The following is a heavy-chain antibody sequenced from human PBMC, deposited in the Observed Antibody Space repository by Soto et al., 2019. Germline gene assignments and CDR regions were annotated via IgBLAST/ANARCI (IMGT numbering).Heavy chain of an antibody. CDR2: ISAHNGNT. Sequence: QVHLVQSGAEVKKPGASVKVSCKGSGYAFPTYGITWVRQAPGQGLEWMGWISAHNGNTNYAQKLQGRVTVPRDTSTSTAYMELRSLSSAVTAVYYGARGRYGDYWGQGALVTVSS. V-gene: IGHV1-18*01. CDR3: ARGRYGDY. D-gene: IGHD1-1*01. J-gene: IGHJ4*02. CDR1: GYAFPTYG.